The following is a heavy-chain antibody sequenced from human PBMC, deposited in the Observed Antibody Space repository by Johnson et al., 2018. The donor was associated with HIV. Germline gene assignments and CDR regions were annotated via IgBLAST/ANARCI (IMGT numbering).Heavy chain of an antibody. J-gene: IGHJ3*02. CDR1: RFTFSDYY. CDR3: ARVQLLADDVFNI. V-gene: IGHV3-11*04. D-gene: IGHD3-10*01. CDR2: ISSSGGTI. Sequence: VESGGGLVKPGGSLRLSCAASRFTFSDYYMSWIRQTPGKGLEWVSYISSSGGTIYYADSVKGRFSISRDNAKNSLYLQMNSLRAEDTAVYYCARVQLLADDVFNIWGQGTMVTVSS.